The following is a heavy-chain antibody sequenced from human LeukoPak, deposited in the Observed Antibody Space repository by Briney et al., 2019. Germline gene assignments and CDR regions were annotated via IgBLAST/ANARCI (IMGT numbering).Heavy chain of an antibody. CDR2: ISSSSSYI. D-gene: IGHD2-15*01. CDR1: GFTFSSYS. J-gene: IGHJ5*01. Sequence: GGSLRLSCIASGFTFSSYSMNWARQAPGKGLEWVSSISSSSSYIYYADSLKGRFTISRDNAKKSVYLQMNSLRAEDTAVYYCARGALDAATPFDSWGQGTLVTVSS. CDR3: ARGALDAATPFDS. V-gene: IGHV3-21*01.